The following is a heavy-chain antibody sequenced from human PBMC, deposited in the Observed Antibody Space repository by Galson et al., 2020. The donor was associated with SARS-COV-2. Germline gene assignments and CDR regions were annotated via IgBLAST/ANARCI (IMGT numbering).Heavy chain of an antibody. Sequence: ASVKVSCKASGYTFTSYYMHWVRQAPGQGLEWMGIINPSGGSTSYAQKFQGRVTMTRDTSTSTVYMELSSLRSEDTAVYYCARDLPSFRCTYCGGDPINWFDPGGQGTLVTVSS. V-gene: IGHV1-46*01. J-gene: IGHJ5*02. CDR2: INPSGGST. D-gene: IGHD2-21*01. CDR1: GYTFTSYY. CDR3: ARDLPSFRCTYCGGDPINWFDP.